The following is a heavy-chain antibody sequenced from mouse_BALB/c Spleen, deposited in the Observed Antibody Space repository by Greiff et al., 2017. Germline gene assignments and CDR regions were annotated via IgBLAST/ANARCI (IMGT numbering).Heavy chain of an antibody. CDR2: IWGGGST. J-gene: IGHJ4*01. Sequence: VQVVESGPGLVAPSQSLSITCTVSGFSLTDYGVSWIRQPPGKGLEWLGVIWGGGSTYYNSALKSRLSISKDNSKSQVFLKMNSLQTDDTAMYYCAKHEATATDYYAMDYWGQGTSVTVSS. CDR3: AKHEATATDYYAMDY. D-gene: IGHD1-2*01. CDR1: GFSLTDYG. V-gene: IGHV2-6-5*01.